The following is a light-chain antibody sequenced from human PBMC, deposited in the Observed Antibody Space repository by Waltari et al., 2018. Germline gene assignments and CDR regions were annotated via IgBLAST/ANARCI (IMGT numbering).Light chain of an antibody. CDR3: QNHERLPAT. CDR1: QRISRY. CDR2: EAS. J-gene: IGKJ1*01. Sequence: IVLTQSPGTLSLSPGERATLSCRASQRISRYLVWYQQKPGQPPRLLIYEASRRATGIPDRFSGSGSGTDFSLTISRLESEDFGVYYCQNHERLPATFGQGTRVEI. V-gene: IGKV3-20*01.